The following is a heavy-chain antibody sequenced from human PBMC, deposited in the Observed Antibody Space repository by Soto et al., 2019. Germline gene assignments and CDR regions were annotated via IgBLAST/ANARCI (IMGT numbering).Heavy chain of an antibody. CDR2: IYYSGTT. V-gene: IGHV4-28*01. CDR1: GYSISSSNW. CDR3: AGREIQGPIDY. D-gene: IGHD1-26*01. J-gene: IGHJ4*02. Sequence: QVQLQESGPGLVKPSDTLSLTCAVSGYSISSSNWWGWIRQPPGKGLEWIGYIYYSGTTYYNPSLKSRVTMSVTTSKNQFPLKLTAVTAVDPAVYYCAGREIQGPIDYWGQGTLVTVSS.